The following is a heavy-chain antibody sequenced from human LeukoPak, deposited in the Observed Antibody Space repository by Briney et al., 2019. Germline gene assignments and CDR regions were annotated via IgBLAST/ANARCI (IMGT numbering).Heavy chain of an antibody. Sequence: SETLSLTCTVSGGSISSGRYCWSWIRQPAGKGLEWIGHIHTSGNTNYNPSLKSRLTISVDTSKNQFSLKLNSVTAADTAVYYCARQQRKYYYGSGSYSSTGWFDPWGQGTLVTVSS. D-gene: IGHD3-10*01. V-gene: IGHV4-61*09. J-gene: IGHJ5*02. CDR2: IHTSGNT. CDR1: GGSISSGRYC. CDR3: ARQQRKYYYGSGSYSSTGWFDP.